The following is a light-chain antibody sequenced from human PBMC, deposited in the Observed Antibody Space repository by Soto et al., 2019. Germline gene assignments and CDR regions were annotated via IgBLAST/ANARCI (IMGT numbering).Light chain of an antibody. CDR1: QSVSSSY. CDR2: GAS. Sequence: EIVLTQSPGTLSLSPGERATLSCRASQSVSSSYLAWYQQKPGQAPRLLIYGASSRATGIPDRFSGSGSGTDFTLTISRLEPEDFAVYYCQQYGSSTGTVGQGTKVESK. J-gene: IGKJ1*01. CDR3: QQYGSSTGT. V-gene: IGKV3-20*01.